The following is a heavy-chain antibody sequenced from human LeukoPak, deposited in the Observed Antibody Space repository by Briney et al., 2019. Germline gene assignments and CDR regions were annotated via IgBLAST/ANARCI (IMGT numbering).Heavy chain of an antibody. CDR3: AKGPYPPTVTTDQYYFDY. CDR1: GFTFSSHG. CDR2: ISYDGSNK. Sequence: GRSLRLSCAASGFTFSSHGMHWVRQAPGKGLEWVAVISYDGSNKYYADSVKGRFTISRDNSKNTLYLQMNSLRAEDTAVYYCAKGPYPPTVTTDQYYFDYWGQGTLVTVSS. D-gene: IGHD4-17*01. J-gene: IGHJ4*02. V-gene: IGHV3-30*18.